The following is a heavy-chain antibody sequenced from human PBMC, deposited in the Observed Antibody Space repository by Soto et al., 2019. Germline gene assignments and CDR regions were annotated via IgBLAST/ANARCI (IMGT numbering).Heavy chain of an antibody. J-gene: IGHJ5*02. V-gene: IGHV1-8*01. Sequence: AVKVSCKASGYTFTSYDINWVRQATGQGLEWMGWMNPNSGNTGYAQKFQGRVTMTRNTSISTAYMELSSLRSEDTAVYYCASGSLGVHYYGAGSYYLDGYNWFDPWGQGTRVTVCS. CDR1: GYTFTSYD. CDR3: ASGSLGVHYYGAGSYYLDGYNWFDP. CDR2: MNPNSGNT. D-gene: IGHD3-10*01.